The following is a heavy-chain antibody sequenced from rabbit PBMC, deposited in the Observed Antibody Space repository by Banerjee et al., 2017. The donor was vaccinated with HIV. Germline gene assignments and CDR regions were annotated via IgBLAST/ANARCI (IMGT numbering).Heavy chain of an antibody. CDR3: ARRSSSSGADYYPL. V-gene: IGHV1S40*01. D-gene: IGHD1-1*01. CDR2: INTSSGDT. CDR1: GFSFSNKYV. J-gene: IGHJ3*01. Sequence: QSLEESGGDLVKPGASLTLTCTASGFSFSNKYVMCWVRQAPGKGLEWIACINTSSGDTVYATWAKGRFTISKASWTTVTLQMTSLTAADTATYFCARRSSSSGADYYPLWGQGTLVTVS.